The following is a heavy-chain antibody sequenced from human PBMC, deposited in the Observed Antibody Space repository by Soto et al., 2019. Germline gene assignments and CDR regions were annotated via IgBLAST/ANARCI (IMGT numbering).Heavy chain of an antibody. CDR2: IYWDDDK. CDR3: AHRLGRDCSGGSCYFPRRSYYYGMDV. J-gene: IGHJ6*02. D-gene: IGHD2-15*01. V-gene: IGHV2-5*02. CDR1: GFSLSTSGVG. Sequence: SGPTLVNPTQTLTLTCTFSGFSLSTSGVGVGWIRQPPGKALEWLALIYWDDDKRYSPSLKSRLTITKDTSKNQVVLTMTNMDPVDTATYYCAHRLGRDCSGGSCYFPRRSYYYGMDVWGQGTTVTAP.